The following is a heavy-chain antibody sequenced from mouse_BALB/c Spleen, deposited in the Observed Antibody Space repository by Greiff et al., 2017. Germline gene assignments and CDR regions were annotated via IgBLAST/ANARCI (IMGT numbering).Heavy chain of an antibody. D-gene: IGHD1-1*01. CDR2: ISSGGST. Sequence: EVHLVESGGGLVKPGGSLKLSCAASGFTFSSYAMSWVRQTPEKRLEWVASISSGGSTYYPDSVKGRFTISRDNARNILYLQMSSLRSEDTAMYYCARGDMYGSSYYWYFDVWGAGTTVTVSS. V-gene: IGHV5-6-5*01. CDR3: ARGDMYGSSYYWYFDV. CDR1: GFTFSSYA. J-gene: IGHJ1*01.